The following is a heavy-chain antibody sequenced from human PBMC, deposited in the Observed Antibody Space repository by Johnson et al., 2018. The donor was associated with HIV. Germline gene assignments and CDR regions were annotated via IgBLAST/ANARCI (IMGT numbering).Heavy chain of an antibody. D-gene: IGHD1-26*01. CDR2: IGIVADT. V-gene: IGHV3-13*01. CDR1: GFTFSSYD. J-gene: IGHJ3*02. Sequence: VQLVESGGGLVQPGGSLRLSCVASGFTFSSYDMHWVRQATGNGLEWVSGIGIVADTYYSASVKGRFTISREHAKNSLYLQINSLRAEDTAVYYCARDRGYSGSYFGAFDIWGQGTMVTVSS. CDR3: ARDRGYSGSYFGAFDI.